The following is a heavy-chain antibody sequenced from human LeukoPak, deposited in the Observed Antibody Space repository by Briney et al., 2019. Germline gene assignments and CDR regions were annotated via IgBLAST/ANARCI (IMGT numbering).Heavy chain of an antibody. V-gene: IGHV1-8*03. CDR3: ARSRRSGYYYRFDP. Sequence: GASVKVSCKASGYTFTSYDINWVRQATGQGLEWMGWMNPNSGNTGYAQKFQGRVTITRNTSISTAYMELGSLRSEDTAVYYCARSRRSGYYYRFDPWGQGTLVTVSS. CDR1: GYTFTSYD. D-gene: IGHD3-22*01. CDR2: MNPNSGNT. J-gene: IGHJ5*02.